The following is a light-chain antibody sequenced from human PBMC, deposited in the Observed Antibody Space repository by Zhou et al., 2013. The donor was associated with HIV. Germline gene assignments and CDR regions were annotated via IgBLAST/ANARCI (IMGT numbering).Light chain of an antibody. Sequence: EIVLTQSPGTLSLTPGERATLSCRVSQSIRSSSLAWFQHKAGQAPRLLIYGASSRATGIPDRFSGSGSGTEFTLTISSLQSEDFAVYYCQQYNNWPPGTFGQGTKVEIK. CDR2: GAS. V-gene: IGKV3-20*01. J-gene: IGKJ1*01. CDR1: QSIRSSS. CDR3: QQYNNWPPGT.